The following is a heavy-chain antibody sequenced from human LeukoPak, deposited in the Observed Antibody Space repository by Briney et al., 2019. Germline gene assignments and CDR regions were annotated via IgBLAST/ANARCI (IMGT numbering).Heavy chain of an antibody. CDR2: ISGSGGST. J-gene: IGHJ4*02. CDR3: AKVIRMGAGATVRGGDRYYFDY. Sequence: GSLRLSCAASGFTFSSYAMSWVRQAPGKGLEWVSAISGSGGSTYYADSVKGRFTISRDNSKNTLYLQMNSLRAEDTAVYYCAKVIRMGAGATVRGGDRYYFDYWGQGTLVTVSS. D-gene: IGHD1-26*01. V-gene: IGHV3-23*01. CDR1: GFTFSSYA.